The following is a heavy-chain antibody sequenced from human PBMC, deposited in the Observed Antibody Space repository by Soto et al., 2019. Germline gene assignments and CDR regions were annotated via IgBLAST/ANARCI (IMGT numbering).Heavy chain of an antibody. D-gene: IGHD2-21*02. Sequence: SETLSLTCIVSGDSISRSSYYWDWIRQPPGKGLEWIGSIYYSGRTYYNPSFKSRVTISIDTSKNQFPLKLSSVTATDTAVYYCARQRTTVVTQAYFDHWGQGALVTVSS. J-gene: IGHJ4*02. V-gene: IGHV4-39*01. CDR1: GDSISRSSYY. CDR2: IYYSGRT. CDR3: ARQRTTVVTQAYFDH.